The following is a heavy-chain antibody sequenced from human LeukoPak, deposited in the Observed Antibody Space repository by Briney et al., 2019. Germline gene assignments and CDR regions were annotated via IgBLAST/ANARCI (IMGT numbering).Heavy chain of an antibody. D-gene: IGHD1-26*01. J-gene: IGHJ4*02. V-gene: IGHV3-23*01. Sequence: GGSLRLSCIASGFPFSDYYMSWIRQAPGKGLDWVSYISGSGGNIYYADSVKGRFTISRDNSKNTLYLQMNSLRAEDTAVYYCAKETKYSGSYYDYFDYWGQGTLVTVSS. CDR1: GFPFSDYY. CDR2: ISGSGGNI. CDR3: AKETKYSGSYYDYFDY.